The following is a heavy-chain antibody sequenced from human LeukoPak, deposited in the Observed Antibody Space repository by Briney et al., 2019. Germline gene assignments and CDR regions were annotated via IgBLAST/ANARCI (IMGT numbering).Heavy chain of an antibody. CDR1: GGSISSGSYC. V-gene: IGHV4-61*02. D-gene: IGHD3-10*01. J-gene: IGHJ3*02. CDR3: ARAQNYYGLTPDAFDI. Sequence: SETLSLTCTVSGGSISSGSYCWSWIRQPAGQGLEWIGRIYTSGSTNYNPSLKSRVTISVDTSKNQFSLKLSSVTAADTAVYYCARAQNYYGLTPDAFDIWGQGTMVTASS. CDR2: IYTSGST.